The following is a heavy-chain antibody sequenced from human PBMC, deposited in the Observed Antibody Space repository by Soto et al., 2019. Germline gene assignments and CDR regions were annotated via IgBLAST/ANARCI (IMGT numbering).Heavy chain of an antibody. CDR1: GFTFSSYT. Sequence: QVQLVESGGSVVQPGRSLRLSCAASGFTFSSYTLHWVRQAPGKGLEWVALISYDGSNKYYADSVKGRFTISRDNSKNTLYLQRNSLRPEDTAFFCCARGSYDCWSGYVADAFDVWGQGTMVTVSS. CDR3: ARGSYDCWSGYVADAFDV. J-gene: IGHJ3*01. D-gene: IGHD3-3*01. V-gene: IGHV3-30-3*01. CDR2: ISYDGSNK.